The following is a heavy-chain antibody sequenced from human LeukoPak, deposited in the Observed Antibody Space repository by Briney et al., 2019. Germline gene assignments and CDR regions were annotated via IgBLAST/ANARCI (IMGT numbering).Heavy chain of an antibody. Sequence: SEPLSLTCTASGGSISSYFWSWIRQPPGRGLEWFGYIYYSGSTNYNPSLKSRVTISVDTSKNQFSLQLSSITAADTAVYYCARGGDYYGSGSYIQTDYYGMDVWGQGTTVTVSS. CDR3: ARGGDYYGSGSYIQTDYYGMDV. V-gene: IGHV4-59*01. CDR2: IYYSGST. CDR1: GGSISSYF. D-gene: IGHD3-10*01. J-gene: IGHJ6*02.